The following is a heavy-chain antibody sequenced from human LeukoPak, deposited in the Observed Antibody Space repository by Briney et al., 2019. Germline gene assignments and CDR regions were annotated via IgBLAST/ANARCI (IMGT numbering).Heavy chain of an antibody. V-gene: IGHV4-59*08. J-gene: IGHJ2*01. Sequence: SETLSLTCTVSGGSISSYYWSWIRQPPGKGLEWIGYIYYTGNTNYNPSLKSRVAMSVDTSKNHFSLKLNSVTAADTAVYYCARRPSGRMDWYLDLWGRGTLVTVSS. D-gene: IGHD2-15*01. CDR1: GGSISSYY. CDR3: ARRPSGRMDWYLDL. CDR2: IYYTGNT.